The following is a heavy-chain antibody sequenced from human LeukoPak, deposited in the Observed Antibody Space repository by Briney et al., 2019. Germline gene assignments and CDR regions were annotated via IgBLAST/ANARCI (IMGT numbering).Heavy chain of an antibody. CDR3: AKDKGDSGSNGWFDP. V-gene: IGHV3-43D*03. Sequence: GGSLRLSCAAFGFTFDDYAMHWVRQAPGKGLEWVSLISWDGGSTYYADSVKGRFTISRDNSKNSLYLQMNSLRAEGTALYYCAKDKGDSGSNGWFDPWGQGTLVTVSS. D-gene: IGHD1-26*01. CDR2: ISWDGGST. CDR1: GFTFDDYA. J-gene: IGHJ5*02.